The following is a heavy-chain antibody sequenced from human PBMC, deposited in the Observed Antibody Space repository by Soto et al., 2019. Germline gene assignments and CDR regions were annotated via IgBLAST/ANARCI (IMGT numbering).Heavy chain of an antibody. CDR1: GGTFSSYA. D-gene: IGHD6-13*01. CDR2: IIPIFGTA. J-gene: IGHJ6*02. Sequence: QVQLVQSGAEVKKPGSSVKVSCKASGGTFSSYAISWVRQAPGQGLEWMGGIIPIFGTANYAQKFQGRVTITADKSTSTADMALSSLRSEDTAVYSCQYSSSWYESYYYYGMDVWGQGTTVPVSS. CDR3: QYSSSWYESYYYYGMDV. V-gene: IGHV1-69*06.